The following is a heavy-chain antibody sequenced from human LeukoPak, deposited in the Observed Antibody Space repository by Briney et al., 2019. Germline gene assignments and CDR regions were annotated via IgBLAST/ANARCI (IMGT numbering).Heavy chain of an antibody. CDR2: ITGNGAGT. Sequence: PGGSLRLSCAASGFTFSIYAMTWVRQAPGKGLEWVSVITGNGAGTYYADSVKGRFTISRDNSKSTLYLQMSSLRDEDTAVCYCAKEDQYSSSWYGYLDSWGQGTLVTVSS. CDR3: AKEDQYSSSWYGYLDS. CDR1: GFTFSIYA. D-gene: IGHD6-13*01. V-gene: IGHV3-23*01. J-gene: IGHJ4*02.